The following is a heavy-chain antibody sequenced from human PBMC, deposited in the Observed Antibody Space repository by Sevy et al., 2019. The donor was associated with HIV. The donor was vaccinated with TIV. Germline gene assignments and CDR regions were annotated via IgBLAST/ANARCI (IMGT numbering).Heavy chain of an antibody. V-gene: IGHV1-2*02. CDR1: GYMFTDFY. Sequence: ASVKVSCKSTGYMFTDFYINWVRLAPGQGLEWVGWINPDNGDTDYGQKFQGRDSMTRDTSLSSAYMELSSLRSDDTAIYYCARNLAIFGVQNGLDVWGQGTSVSVSS. CDR2: INPDNGDT. D-gene: IGHD3-3*01. J-gene: IGHJ6*02. CDR3: ARNLAIFGVQNGLDV.